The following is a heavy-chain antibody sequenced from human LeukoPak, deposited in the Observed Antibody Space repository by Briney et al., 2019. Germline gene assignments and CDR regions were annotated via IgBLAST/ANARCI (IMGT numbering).Heavy chain of an antibody. J-gene: IGHJ3*02. Sequence: SETLSLTCTVSGGSISSYYWSWIRQPPGKGLEWIGYIYYSGSTNYNPSLKSRVTISVDTSKNQFSLKLSSVTAADTAVYYCARNPPPNYGSGSYKEGAFDIWGQGTMVTASS. D-gene: IGHD3-10*01. CDR2: IYYSGST. CDR1: GGSISSYY. V-gene: IGHV4-59*01. CDR3: ARNPPPNYGSGSYKEGAFDI.